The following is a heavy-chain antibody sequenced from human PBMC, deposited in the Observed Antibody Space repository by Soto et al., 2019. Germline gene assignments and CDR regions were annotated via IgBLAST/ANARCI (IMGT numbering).Heavy chain of an antibody. CDR1: GFTFSSYA. J-gene: IGHJ3*02. CDR3: VRAQEGLDAFDI. D-gene: IGHD3-16*01. CDR2: ISYDGSNK. Sequence: PGGSLRLSCAASGFTFSSYAMHWVRQAPGKGLEWVAVISYDGSNKYYADSVKGRFTISRDNSKNTLYLQMNSLRAEDTAVYFCVRAQEGLDAFDIWGQGTMVTVSS. V-gene: IGHV3-30-3*01.